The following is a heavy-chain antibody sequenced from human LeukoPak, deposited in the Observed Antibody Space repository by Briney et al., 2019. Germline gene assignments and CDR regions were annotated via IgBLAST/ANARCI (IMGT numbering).Heavy chain of an antibody. Sequence: TGGSLRLSCAASGFTFSSYWMGWVRQAPGKGLEWVANIRQDGSEKYYVDSVKGRFTISRDNAKNSLYLQMNSLRAEDTAVYYCARVARADYVWGSYRYGYYFDYWGQGTLVTVSS. CDR3: ARVARADYVWGSYRYGYYFDY. V-gene: IGHV3-7*01. J-gene: IGHJ4*02. CDR2: IRQDGSEK. D-gene: IGHD3-16*02. CDR1: GFTFSSYW.